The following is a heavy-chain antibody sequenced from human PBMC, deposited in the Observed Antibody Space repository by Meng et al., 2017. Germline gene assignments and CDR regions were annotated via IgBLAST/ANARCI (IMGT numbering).Heavy chain of an antibody. CDR1: GYTFAAYW. D-gene: IGHD5-12*01. CDR2: IDPNNDHT. V-gene: IGHV1-2*06. J-gene: IGHJ4*02. CDR3: ARSIVATMVFDY. Sequence: QVQLVQPGPEVKKPGATVKLSCKPSGYTFAAYWIHWLRQAPGQGLEWMGRIDPNNDHTQYAQNFQGRVTMTSDTSISTVYMELSRLRSDDTAVYYCARSIVATMVFDYWGQGTLVTVSS.